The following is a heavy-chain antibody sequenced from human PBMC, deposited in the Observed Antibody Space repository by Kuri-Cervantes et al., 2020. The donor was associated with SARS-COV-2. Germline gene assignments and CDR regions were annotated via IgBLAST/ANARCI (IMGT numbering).Heavy chain of an antibody. J-gene: IGHJ4*02. Sequence: GESLKISCAASGFTFSSYAIHWVRQAPGKGLEWVAIISYDGSNTYYADSVEGRFTISRDNSKNTLYLQMNSLRTEDKAIYYCARDRVGVHDYWGQGTLVTVSS. D-gene: IGHD2-21*01. CDR2: ISYDGSNT. CDR3: ARDRVGVHDY. V-gene: IGHV3-30-3*01. CDR1: GFTFSSYA.